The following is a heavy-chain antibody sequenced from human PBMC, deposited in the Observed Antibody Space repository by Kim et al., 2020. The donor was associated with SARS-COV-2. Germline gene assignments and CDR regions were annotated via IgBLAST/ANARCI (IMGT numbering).Heavy chain of an antibody. CDR3: ARGRGSRKVDGYNQYFQH. J-gene: IGHJ1*01. CDR1: GYTFTSYD. Sequence: ASVKVSCKASGYTFTSYDINWVRQATGQGLEWMGWMNPNSGNTGYAQKFQGRVTMTRNTSISTAYMELSSLRSEDTAVYYCARGRGSRKVDGYNQYFQHWGQGTLVTVSS. V-gene: IGHV1-8*01. D-gene: IGHD5-12*01. CDR2: MNPNSGNT.